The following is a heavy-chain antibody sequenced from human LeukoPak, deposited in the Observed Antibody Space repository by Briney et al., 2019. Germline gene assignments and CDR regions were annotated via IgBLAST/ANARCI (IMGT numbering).Heavy chain of an antibody. D-gene: IGHD6-13*01. Sequence: SESLSLTCTVSGGSISSHYWSRIRQPPGKGLEWIGYIYYSGSTNYNPSLKSRVTISVDTSKNQFSLKLSSVTAADTAVYYCARVGSSSWNYWYFDLWGRGTLVTVSS. J-gene: IGHJ2*01. CDR2: IYYSGST. V-gene: IGHV4-59*11. CDR1: GGSISSHY. CDR3: ARVGSSSWNYWYFDL.